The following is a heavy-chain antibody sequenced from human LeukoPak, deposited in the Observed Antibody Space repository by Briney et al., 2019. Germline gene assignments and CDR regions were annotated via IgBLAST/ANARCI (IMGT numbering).Heavy chain of an antibody. D-gene: IGHD5-12*01. V-gene: IGHV4-30-4*01. CDR1: GGSISSGDYY. Sequence: SETLSLTCTVSGGSISSGDYYWSWIRQPPGKGLEWIGYIYYSGSTYYNPFLKSRVTISVDTSKNQFSLKLSSVTAADTAVYYCARRDIVATISTWGQGTLVTVSS. J-gene: IGHJ4*02. CDR3: ARRDIVATIST. CDR2: IYYSGST.